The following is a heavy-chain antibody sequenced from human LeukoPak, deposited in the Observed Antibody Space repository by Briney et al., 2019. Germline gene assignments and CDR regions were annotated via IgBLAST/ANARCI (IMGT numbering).Heavy chain of an antibody. D-gene: IGHD2-8*01. Sequence: GGSLRLSCAASGFTFSSYWMTWVRQAPGKGLEWVANINEDGGEGYYVDSVKGRFTVSRDNAKNSLYLQLTSLRAEDTAVYYCATRYCTISACRAASYKSFDVWGKGTTVTVSS. J-gene: IGHJ6*04. CDR3: ATRYCTISACRAASYKSFDV. V-gene: IGHV3-7*01. CDR1: GFTFSSYW. CDR2: INEDGGEG.